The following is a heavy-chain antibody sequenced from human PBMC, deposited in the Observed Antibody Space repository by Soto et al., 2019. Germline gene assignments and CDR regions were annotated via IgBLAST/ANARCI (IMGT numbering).Heavy chain of an antibody. J-gene: IGHJ4*02. Sequence: ASVKVSCTASGYTFIYYFIHWVRQAPRQGLEWMGCINPSSDATDYSQKFRGRVTMARDTSIGTASMELSRLRSDDNAVYYCVRGLRWRDLDYWGQGTPVTVPS. CDR2: INPSSDAT. CDR3: VRGLRWRDLDY. D-gene: IGHD2-15*01. V-gene: IGHV1-2*02. CDR1: GYTFIYYF.